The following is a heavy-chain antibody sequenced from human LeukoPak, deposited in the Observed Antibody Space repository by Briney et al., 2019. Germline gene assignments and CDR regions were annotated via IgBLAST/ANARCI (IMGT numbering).Heavy chain of an antibody. D-gene: IGHD3-16*01. Sequence: PGGSLRLSCAASGFSFSDYYMTWIRQAPGKGLEWVSYITSSGSTIYYADSVKGRFTVSRGNGKKSLYLQMNSLRAEDTAVYYCARDLGELDFYMDVWGKGTTVTVSS. CDR2: ITSSGSTI. J-gene: IGHJ6*03. CDR3: ARDLGELDFYMDV. CDR1: GFSFSDYY. V-gene: IGHV3-11*01.